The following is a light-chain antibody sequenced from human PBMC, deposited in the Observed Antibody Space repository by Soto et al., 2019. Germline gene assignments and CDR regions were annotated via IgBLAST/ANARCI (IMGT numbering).Light chain of an antibody. CDR3: QQYYSTPPT. CDR1: QSVLYSSNNKNY. Sequence: DIVMTQSPDSLAVSLGERATINCKSSQSVLYSSNNKNYLAWYQQKPGQPPKLLIYWASTRESGVPDRFSGSGSGTDFTLTISSLQAEDVAVYYCQQYYSTPPTFCPGTKVDFK. J-gene: IGKJ3*01. V-gene: IGKV4-1*01. CDR2: WAS.